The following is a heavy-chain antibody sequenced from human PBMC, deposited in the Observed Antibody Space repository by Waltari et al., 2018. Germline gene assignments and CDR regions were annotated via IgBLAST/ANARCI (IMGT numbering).Heavy chain of an antibody. CDR2: ISVDNGHT. Sequence: QVQLIQSGAEVKKPGASVKVSCKASGYTFTTYGITWVRPAPGQGLEWMGWISVDNGHTSYAQKRQDRVTMTTDTSTSTAYMELRSPTSDDTAVYYCARVGGNRYYYDGRGFVYYFDYWGQGTLVTVSS. J-gene: IGHJ4*02. CDR1: GYTFTTYG. V-gene: IGHV1-18*01. CDR3: ARVGGNRYYYDGRGFVYYFDY. D-gene: IGHD3-22*01.